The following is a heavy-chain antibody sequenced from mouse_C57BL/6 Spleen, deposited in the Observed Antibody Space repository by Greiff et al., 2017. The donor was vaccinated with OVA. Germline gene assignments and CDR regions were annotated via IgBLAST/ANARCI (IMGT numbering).Heavy chain of an antibody. CDR3: ARVDYDYAWFAY. J-gene: IGHJ3*01. V-gene: IGHV1-26*01. D-gene: IGHD2-4*01. Sequence: VQLQQSGPELVKPGASVKISCKASGYTFTDYYMNWVKQSHGKSLEWIGDINPNNGGTSYNQKFKGKATLTVDKSSSTAYMELRSLTSEDSAVYYCARVDYDYAWFAYWGQGTLVTVSA. CDR2: INPNNGGT. CDR1: GYTFTDYY.